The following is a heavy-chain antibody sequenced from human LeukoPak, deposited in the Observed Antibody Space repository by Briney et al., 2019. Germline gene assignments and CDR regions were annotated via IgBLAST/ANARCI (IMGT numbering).Heavy chain of an antibody. Sequence: ASVKVSCKASGYTFTGYYMHWVRQAPGQGLEWMGWINPNSGGTNYAQKFQGRVTMTRDTSISTAYMELSRLRSDDTAVYYCARVVVVVTDSRTFDYWGQGTLVTVSS. D-gene: IGHD2-21*02. J-gene: IGHJ4*02. CDR3: ARVVVVVTDSRTFDY. CDR1: GYTFTGYY. CDR2: INPNSGGT. V-gene: IGHV1-2*02.